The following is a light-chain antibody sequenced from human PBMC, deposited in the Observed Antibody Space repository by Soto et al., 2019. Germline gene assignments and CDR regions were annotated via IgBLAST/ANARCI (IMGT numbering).Light chain of an antibody. V-gene: IGKV1-39*01. J-gene: IGKJ2*01. CDR1: QRITTY. Sequence: IHMTQSPSSLSASVGDRITVTCRASQRITTYVNWYQLKPGEAPKLLISTSGTLQRGVPSRFSGSGSGTDFTLTITRLQPADFATYFCQQNYSTPYTFGQGTKLEIK. CDR2: TSG. CDR3: QQNYSTPYT.